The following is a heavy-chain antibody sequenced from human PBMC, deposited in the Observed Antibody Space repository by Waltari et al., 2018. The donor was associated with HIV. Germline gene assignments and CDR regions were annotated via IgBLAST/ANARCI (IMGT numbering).Heavy chain of an antibody. V-gene: IGHV4-39*01. CDR1: GGSISSRSYY. CDR3: ARQQYCSGGSCPYNWFDP. CDR2: IYYSGST. D-gene: IGHD2-15*01. J-gene: IGHJ5*02. Sequence: QLQLQASGPGLVQPSETLSLTCTVSGGSISSRSYYWGWIRQPPGKGLEWIGSIYYSGSTYYNPSLKSRVTISVDTSKNQFSLKLSSVTAADTAVYYCARQQYCSGGSCPYNWFDPWGQGTLVTVSS.